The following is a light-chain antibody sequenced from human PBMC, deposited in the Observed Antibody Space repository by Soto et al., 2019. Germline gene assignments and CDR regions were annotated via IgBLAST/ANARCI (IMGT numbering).Light chain of an antibody. CDR2: DAS. CDR3: QQRSNWPPLT. Sequence: EIVLTQSPATLSLSPGERATLSCRASQSVSSYLAWYQQKPGQAPRLLIYDASNRATGIPARFSGSGSGTDFTLTISSQEPEDFAVYYFQQRSNWPPLTFGGGTKVEIK. J-gene: IGKJ4*01. CDR1: QSVSSY. V-gene: IGKV3-11*01.